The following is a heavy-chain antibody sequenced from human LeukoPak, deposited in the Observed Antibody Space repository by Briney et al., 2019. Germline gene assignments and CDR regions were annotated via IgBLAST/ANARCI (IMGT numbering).Heavy chain of an antibody. CDR1: GFTFSSYA. CDR3: AGAYDSSGYRVYYFDY. CDR2: ISGSGGST. V-gene: IGHV3-23*01. Sequence: GGSLRLSCAASGFTFSSYAMSWVRQAPGKGLEWVSAISGSGGSTYYADSVKGRFTISGDNSKNTLYLQMNSLRAEDTAVYYCAGAYDSSGYRVYYFDYWGQGTLVTVSS. J-gene: IGHJ4*02. D-gene: IGHD3-22*01.